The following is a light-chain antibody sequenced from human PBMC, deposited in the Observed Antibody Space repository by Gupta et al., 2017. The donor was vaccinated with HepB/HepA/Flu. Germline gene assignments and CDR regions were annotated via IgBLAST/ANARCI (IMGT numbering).Light chain of an antibody. CDR1: SSDVGGYNY. CDR2: DVS. Sequence: QSALTPPASVAWSPGQPTTISCTGTSSDVGGYNYVSWYQQHPGKAPKLMIYDVSNRPSGVSNRFSGSKSGNTASLTISGLQAEDEADYYCSSYTSSSTLVVFGGGTKLTVL. J-gene: IGLJ2*01. V-gene: IGLV2-14*03. CDR3: SSYTSSSTLVV.